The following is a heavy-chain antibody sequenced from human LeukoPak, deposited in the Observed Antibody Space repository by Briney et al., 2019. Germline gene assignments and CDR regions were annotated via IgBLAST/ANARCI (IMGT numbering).Heavy chain of an antibody. D-gene: IGHD1-1*01. CDR2: ISSSSSYI. CDR3: AGILDNDAFDI. Sequence: GGSLRLSCAASGFTFSSYSMNWVRQAPGKGLEWVSSISSSSSYIYYADLVKGRFTISRDNAKNSLYLQMNSLRAEDTAVYYCAGILDNDAFDIWGQGTMVTVSS. J-gene: IGHJ3*02. V-gene: IGHV3-21*01. CDR1: GFTFSSYS.